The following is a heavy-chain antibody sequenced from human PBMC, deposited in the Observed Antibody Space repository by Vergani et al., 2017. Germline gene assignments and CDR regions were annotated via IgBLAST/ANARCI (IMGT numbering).Heavy chain of an antibody. CDR1: GFTFGDYA. Sequence: EVQLVESGGDLVQPGRSLRLSCTTSGFTFGDYAMSWFRQAPGKGLEWVGFNRSKTYGEATDYAASVKGRFTISRDDSKSIAYLQMNSLKTEDTGVYYCTRDPELTLAPRPFDYWGQGTLVTVSS. D-gene: IGHD6-6*01. V-gene: IGHV3-49*03. J-gene: IGHJ4*02. CDR2: NRSKTYGEAT. CDR3: TRDPELTLAPRPFDY.